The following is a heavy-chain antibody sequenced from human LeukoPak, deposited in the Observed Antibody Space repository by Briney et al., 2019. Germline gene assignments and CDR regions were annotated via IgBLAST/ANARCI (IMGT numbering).Heavy chain of an antibody. CDR2: IYYSGST. Sequence: PSETLSLTCTVSGGSISSSSYYWGWIRQPPGKGLEWIGYIYYSGSTYYNPSLKSRVTISVDTSKNQFSLKLSSVTAADTAVYYCARVLMVYATFDYWGQGTLVTVSS. CDR1: GGSISSSSYY. J-gene: IGHJ4*02. V-gene: IGHV4-30-4*08. CDR3: ARVLMVYATFDY. D-gene: IGHD2-8*01.